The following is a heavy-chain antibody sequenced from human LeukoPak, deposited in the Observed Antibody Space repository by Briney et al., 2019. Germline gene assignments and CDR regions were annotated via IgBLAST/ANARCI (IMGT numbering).Heavy chain of an antibody. CDR3: ATEGASVLQRGYFHH. V-gene: IGHV3-33*01. D-gene: IGHD2-15*01. CDR2: IWYDGSNR. CDR1: GFTFSSSG. J-gene: IGHJ1*01. Sequence: GGSLRLSCAASGFTFSSSGMHWVRQAPGKGLEWVAVIWYDGSNRFYADSVKGRFTISRDSPKNMLYLQMNSLRVEDTAVYYCATEGASVLQRGYFHHWGQGTLVIVSS.